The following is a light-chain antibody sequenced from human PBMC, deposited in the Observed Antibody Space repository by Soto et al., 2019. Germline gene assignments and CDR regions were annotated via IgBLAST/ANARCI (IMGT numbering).Light chain of an antibody. CDR2: DAS. V-gene: IGKV3-11*01. Sequence: EIVLTQSPATLSLSPGERVTLSCRASQSVGRSLAWYQQKPGQAPRLLIYDASNRATGIPARFSGSGSATDFTLTISSLEPEDFAVYYCQHRANWPRTFGQGTKV. CDR1: QSVGRS. CDR3: QHRANWPRT. J-gene: IGKJ1*01.